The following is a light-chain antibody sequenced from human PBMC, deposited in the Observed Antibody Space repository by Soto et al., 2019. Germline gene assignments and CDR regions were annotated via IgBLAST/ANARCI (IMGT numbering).Light chain of an antibody. J-gene: IGKJ5*01. CDR3: QHLKSYPIT. Sequence: DIQLTQSPSFLSAAVGDRVTITCRASQGVRGYLLWYQKKAGKAPKLLIHTTSILQSGFPSRFSGSGSGTEFTLTISSLQPEDFAIYYCQHLKSYPITFGQGTRLEIK. V-gene: IGKV1-9*01. CDR1: QGVRGY. CDR2: TTS.